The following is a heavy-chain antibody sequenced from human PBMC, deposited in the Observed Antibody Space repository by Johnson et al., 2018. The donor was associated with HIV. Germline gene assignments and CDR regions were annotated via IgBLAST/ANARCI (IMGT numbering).Heavy chain of an antibody. CDR2: ITNDGGNK. V-gene: IGHV3-30*04. CDR1: EFTFGSFT. Sequence: QMQLVESGGGVVQPGRSLTLSCAASEFTFGSFTMYWVRQAPGKGLEWVALITNDGGNKSYADSVKGRFTVSRDSSKNTLYLQVNSLRAEDAAVYYCARGLITMVQRVIFGAFDIWGQGTMVIVSS. D-gene: IGHD3-10*01. CDR3: ARGLITMVQRVIFGAFDI. J-gene: IGHJ3*02.